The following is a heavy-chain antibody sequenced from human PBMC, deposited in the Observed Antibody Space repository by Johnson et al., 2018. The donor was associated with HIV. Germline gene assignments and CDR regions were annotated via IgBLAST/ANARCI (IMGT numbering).Heavy chain of an antibody. CDR3: TTDVPGGPYYNAFDS. J-gene: IGHJ3*02. CDR1: GFTFDDYG. CDR2: IKSKTDGGTT. D-gene: IGHD1-26*01. V-gene: IGHV3-15*01. Sequence: EVQLVESGGGVVRPGGSLRLSCAASGFTFDDYGMSWVRQAPGKGLEWVGRIKSKTDGGTTDYAAPVKGRFTISRDDSKNTLYLQMNSLKTEDMAVYYCTTDVPGGPYYNAFDSWGQGTMVTVSS.